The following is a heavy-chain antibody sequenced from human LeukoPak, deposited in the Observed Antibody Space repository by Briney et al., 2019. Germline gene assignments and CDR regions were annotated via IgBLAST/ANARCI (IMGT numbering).Heavy chain of an antibody. D-gene: IGHD2-15*01. CDR3: ARRVVVVAATIGMDV. CDR1: GGSISSGDYY. J-gene: IGHJ6*02. V-gene: IGHV4-30-4*01. CDR2: IYYSGST. Sequence: SETLSLTCTVSGGSISSGDYYWSWIRQPPGKGLEWIGYIYYSGSTYYNPSLKSRVTISVDTSKNQFSLKLSSVTAADTAVYYCARRVVVVAATIGMDVWGQGTTVTVSS.